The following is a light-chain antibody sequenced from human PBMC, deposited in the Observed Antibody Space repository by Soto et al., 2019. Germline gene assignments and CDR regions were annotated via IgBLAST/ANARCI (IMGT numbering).Light chain of an antibody. CDR3: ATWDSSLSVGV. J-gene: IGLJ2*01. CDR1: SSNIGAEYD. Sequence: QSVLTQPPSVSGAPGQRVAISCTGSSSNIGAEYDVHWYQQLPGTAPKRLIYGDNNRPSGVPDRFSGSQSGTSATLAITGLQTGDEADYYCATWDSSLSVGVFGGGTKLTVL. CDR2: GDN. V-gene: IGLV1-40*01.